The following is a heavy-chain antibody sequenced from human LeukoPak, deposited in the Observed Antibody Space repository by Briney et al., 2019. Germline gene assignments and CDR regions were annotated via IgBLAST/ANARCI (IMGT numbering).Heavy chain of an antibody. CDR3: ARDPGIAAAGTPHFDY. Sequence: PGGSLRLSCAASGFTVSSNYMSWVRQAPGKGLEWVSVIYSGGSTYYADSVKGRFTISRDNSKNTLYLQMNSLRAEDTAVYYCARDPGIAAAGTPHFDYWGQGTLVTVSS. CDR2: IYSGGST. V-gene: IGHV3-53*05. D-gene: IGHD6-13*01. CDR1: GFTVSSNY. J-gene: IGHJ4*02.